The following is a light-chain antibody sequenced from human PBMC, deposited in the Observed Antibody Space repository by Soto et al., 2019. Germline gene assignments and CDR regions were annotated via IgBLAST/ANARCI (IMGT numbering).Light chain of an antibody. CDR1: QDISNY. V-gene: IGKV1-33*01. Sequence: DIQMTQSPSSLSASVGDSVTITCQASQDISNYLNWYQQKPGKAPKLLIYDASNLETGVPSRFSGSGSATDFTFTISSLQPEDIATYYCQQYDNLPFTFGPGTKVDIK. CDR2: DAS. J-gene: IGKJ3*01. CDR3: QQYDNLPFT.